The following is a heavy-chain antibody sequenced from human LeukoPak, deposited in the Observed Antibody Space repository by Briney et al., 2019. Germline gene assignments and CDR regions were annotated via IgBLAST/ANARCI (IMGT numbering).Heavy chain of an antibody. CDR1: GGSISSGGYY. J-gene: IGHJ4*02. CDR3: ARIHGDYLFFDY. Sequence: SQTLSLTCTVSGGSISSGGYYWSWIRQHPGKGLGWIGYIYYSGSTYYNPSLKSRVTISVDTSKNQFSLKLSSVTAADTAVYYCARIHGDYLFFDYWGQGTLVTVSS. V-gene: IGHV4-31*03. D-gene: IGHD4-17*01. CDR2: IYYSGST.